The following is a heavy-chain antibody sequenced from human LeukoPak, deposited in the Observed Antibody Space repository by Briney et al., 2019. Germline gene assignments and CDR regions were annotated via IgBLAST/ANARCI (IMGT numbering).Heavy chain of an antibody. CDR2: IYHSGST. CDR3: ARQGSGWYFDL. Sequence: SETLSLTCAVSGYSISSGYYWGWIRQPPGKGLEWIGSIYHSGSTYYNPSLKSRVTISVDTSKNQFSLKPSSVTAADTAVYYCARQGSGWYFDLWGRGTLVTVSS. V-gene: IGHV4-38-2*01. CDR1: GYSISSGYY. J-gene: IGHJ2*01.